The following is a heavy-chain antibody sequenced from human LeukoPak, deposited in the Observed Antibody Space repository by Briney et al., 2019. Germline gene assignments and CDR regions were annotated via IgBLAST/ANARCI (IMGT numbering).Heavy chain of an antibody. CDR1: GFTFDDYT. J-gene: IGHJ4*02. D-gene: IGHD4-17*01. CDR2: ISWDGGST. Sequence: HPGGSLRLSCAASGFTFDDYTMHWVRQAPGKGLEWVSLISWDGGSTYYADSVKGRFTISRDNSKNSLYLQMNSLRTEDTALYYCAVPRSTAYDWGRGTLVTVSS. CDR3: AVPRSTAYD. V-gene: IGHV3-43*01.